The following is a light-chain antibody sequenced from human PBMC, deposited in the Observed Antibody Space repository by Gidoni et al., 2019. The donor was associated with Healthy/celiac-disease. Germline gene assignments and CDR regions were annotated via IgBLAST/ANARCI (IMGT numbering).Light chain of an antibody. CDR2: DAS. CDR1: QSVSSY. Sequence: EIVLTQSPATLSLSPGERATLSCRASQSVSSYLAWYQQQPGQAPRLLIYDASNRATGIPARFSGSGSGTDFTLTISSLEPEDFAVYYCQQRSNWPPTVTFGPGTKVDIK. V-gene: IGKV3-11*01. CDR3: QQRSNWPPTVT. J-gene: IGKJ3*01.